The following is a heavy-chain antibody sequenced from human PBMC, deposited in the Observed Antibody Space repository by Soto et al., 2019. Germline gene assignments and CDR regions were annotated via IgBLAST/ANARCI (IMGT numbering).Heavy chain of an antibody. D-gene: IGHD5-12*01. CDR3: ARAPPYGYVTWFDP. V-gene: IGHV4-59*01. CDR2: IYYSGST. Sequence: PSETLSLTCTVSGGSITSFYWTWIRQPPGRGLEWIGYIYYSGSTHYNPSLKSRVTISVDTSKNQFSLKLSSVTAADTAVYYCARAPPYGYVTWFDPWGQGTLVTVSS. J-gene: IGHJ5*02. CDR1: GGSITSFY.